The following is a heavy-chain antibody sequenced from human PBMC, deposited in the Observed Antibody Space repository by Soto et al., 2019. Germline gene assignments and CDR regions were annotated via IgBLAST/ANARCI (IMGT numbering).Heavy chain of an antibody. Sequence: SVKASCKASGFTFTSSAMQWVRQARGQRLEWIGWIVVGSGNTNYAQKFQERVTITRDMSTSAAYMELSSLRSEDTAVYYCAADLLSVVSWFDPWGQGTLVTVSS. J-gene: IGHJ5*02. CDR1: GFTFTSSA. CDR3: AADLLSVVSWFDP. CDR2: IVVGSGNT. V-gene: IGHV1-58*02. D-gene: IGHD2-15*01.